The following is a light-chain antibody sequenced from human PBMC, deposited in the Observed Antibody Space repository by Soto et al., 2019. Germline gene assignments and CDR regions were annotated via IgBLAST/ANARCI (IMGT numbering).Light chain of an antibody. V-gene: IGKV1-5*01. J-gene: IGKJ1*01. CDR1: QDINRW. CDR3: QQFSLYWA. Sequence: DIQMTQCPSTLSASVGDRVTITCRASQDINRWLAWYQQKPGKAPKILIYNADTLESGVPSRFSGSGYGTEFILTISSLQPDDVATYYCQQFSLYWAFGQGTKVDIK. CDR2: NAD.